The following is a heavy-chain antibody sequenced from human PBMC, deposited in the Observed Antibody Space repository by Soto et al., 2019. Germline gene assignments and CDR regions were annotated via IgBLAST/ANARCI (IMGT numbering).Heavy chain of an antibody. Sequence: EVQLVESGGGLVKPGGSLRVSCAASGFTFSNAWMNWVRQAPGKGLEWVGRIKSKTDGGTTDYAAPVKGRFTISRDDSKNTLYMQMTSLKTEDTAVYYCTTDRSYDSSGYYLYYFDYWGQGTLVTVSS. CDR3: TTDRSYDSSGYYLYYFDY. D-gene: IGHD3-22*01. CDR2: IKSKTDGGTT. V-gene: IGHV3-15*07. J-gene: IGHJ4*02. CDR1: GFTFSNAW.